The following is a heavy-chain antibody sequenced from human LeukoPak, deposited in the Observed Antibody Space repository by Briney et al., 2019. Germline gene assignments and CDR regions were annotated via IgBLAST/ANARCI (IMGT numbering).Heavy chain of an antibody. Sequence: GASVKVSCKASGGTFSSYAISWMRQAPGQGLEWMGRIIPILGIANYAQKFQGRVTITADKSTSTAYMELRSLRSDDTAVYYCARDPPGTTIFDIWGQRTMVTVSS. CDR3: ARDPPGTTIFDI. CDR1: GGTFSSYA. D-gene: IGHD1-7*01. J-gene: IGHJ3*02. CDR2: IIPILGIA. V-gene: IGHV1-69*04.